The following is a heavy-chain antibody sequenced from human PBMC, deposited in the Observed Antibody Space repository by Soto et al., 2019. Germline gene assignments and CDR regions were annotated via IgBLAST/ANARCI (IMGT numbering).Heavy chain of an antibody. CDR3: TTDSSGWYAYDAFDI. CDR2: IKSKTDGGTT. Sequence: VGSLRLSCAASGFTFSNAWMNWVRQAPGKGLEWVGRIKSKTDGGTTDYAAPVKGRFTISRDDSKNTLYLQMNSLKTEDTAVYYCTTDSSGWYAYDAFDIWGQGTMVT. D-gene: IGHD6-19*01. J-gene: IGHJ3*02. CDR1: GFTFSNAW. V-gene: IGHV3-15*07.